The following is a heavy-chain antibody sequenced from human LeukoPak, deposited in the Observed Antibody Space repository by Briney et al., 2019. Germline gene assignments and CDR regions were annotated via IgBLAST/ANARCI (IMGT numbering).Heavy chain of an antibody. V-gene: IGHV3-53*01. CDR3: ARDSSGSDAFDI. CDR1: GFTVSSNY. J-gene: IGHJ3*02. CDR2: IYSGGST. Sequence: GGSLRLSCAASGFTVSSNYMSWVRQAPGKGLEWVSVIYSGGSTYYADSVKGRFTISRDNSKSTLYLQMNSLRAEDTAVYYCARDSSGSDAFDIWGQGTMVTVSS. D-gene: IGHD6-19*01.